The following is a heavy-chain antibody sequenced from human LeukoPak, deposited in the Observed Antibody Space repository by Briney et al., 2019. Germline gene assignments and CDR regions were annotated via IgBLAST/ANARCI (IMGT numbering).Heavy chain of an antibody. CDR1: GFTFSTFA. V-gene: IGHV3-23*01. J-gene: IGHJ4*02. CDR3: AKVAYNWISYGPFDY. Sequence: GGSLRLSCAASGFTFSTFAMIWVRQPPGKGLEWVSSIFPSGGEIHYADSVRGRFTISRDNSKSTLSLQMNSLRAEDTALYYCAKVAYNWISYGPFDYWGQGTLVTVSS. CDR2: IFPSGGEI. D-gene: IGHD1-20*01.